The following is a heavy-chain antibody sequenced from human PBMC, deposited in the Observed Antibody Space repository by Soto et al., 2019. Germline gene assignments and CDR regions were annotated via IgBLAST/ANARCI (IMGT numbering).Heavy chain of an antibody. D-gene: IGHD3-22*01. Sequence: ASVKISCKGSGYSFAGYWITWVRQKPGKGLEWMGRIDPSDSQTYYSPSFRGHVTISATKSITTVFLQWSSLRASDTAMYYCARQIYDSDTGPNFQYYFDSWGQGTSVTVSS. V-gene: IGHV5-10-1*01. J-gene: IGHJ4*02. CDR3: ARQIYDSDTGPNFQYYFDS. CDR1: GYSFAGYW. CDR2: IDPSDSQT.